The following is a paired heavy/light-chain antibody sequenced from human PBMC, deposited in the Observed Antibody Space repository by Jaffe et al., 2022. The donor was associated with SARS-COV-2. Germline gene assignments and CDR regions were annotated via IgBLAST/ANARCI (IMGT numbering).Light chain of an antibody. CDR3: QAWDSSLLV. CDR2: QDS. CDR1: KLGDKY. V-gene: IGLV3-1*01. Sequence: SYELTQPPSVSVSPGQTASITCSGDKLGDKYACWYQQKPGQSPVLVIYQDSKRPSGIPERFSGSNSGNTATLTISGTQAMDEADYYCQAWDSSLLVFGGGTKLTVL. J-gene: IGLJ2*01.
Heavy chain of an antibody. V-gene: IGHV3-23*01. D-gene: IGHD6-13*01. CDR2: ISGSGGST. J-gene: IGHJ6*02. CDR1: GFTFSSYA. CDR3: AKDKEMSGEQQQLQSPYGMDV. Sequence: EVQLLESGGGLVQPGGSLRLSCAASGFTFSSYAMSWVRQAPGKGLEWVSAISGSGGSTYYADSVKGRFTISRDNSKNTLYLQMNSLRAEDTAVYYCAKDKEMSGEQQQLQSPYGMDVWGQGTTVTVSS.